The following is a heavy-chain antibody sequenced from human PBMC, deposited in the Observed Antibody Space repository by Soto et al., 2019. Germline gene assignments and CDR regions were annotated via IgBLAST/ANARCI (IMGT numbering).Heavy chain of an antibody. CDR2: IYYSGST. D-gene: IGHD6-13*01. CDR3: ARPRGQLVGAKSFDY. J-gene: IGHJ4*02. CDR1: GGSISSYY. V-gene: IGHV4-59*12. Sequence: SETLSLTCSVSGGSISSYYWSWIRQPPGKGLEWIGDIYYSGSTNYNPSLKSRVTISVDTSKNQFSLKLSSVTAADTAVYYCARPRGQLVGAKSFDYWGQGTLVTVSS.